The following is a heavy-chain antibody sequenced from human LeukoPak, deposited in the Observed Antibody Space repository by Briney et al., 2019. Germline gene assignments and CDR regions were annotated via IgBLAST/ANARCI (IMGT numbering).Heavy chain of an antibody. Sequence: PSETLSLTCAVYGGSFSGYYWSWIRQPPGKGLEWIGEINHSGSTNYNPSLKSRVTISVDTSKNQFSLKLSSVTAADTAVYYCAGESTVTTMGYWGQGTLVTVSS. D-gene: IGHD4-17*01. CDR1: GGSFSGYY. CDR2: INHSGST. V-gene: IGHV4-34*01. J-gene: IGHJ4*02. CDR3: AGESTVTTMGY.